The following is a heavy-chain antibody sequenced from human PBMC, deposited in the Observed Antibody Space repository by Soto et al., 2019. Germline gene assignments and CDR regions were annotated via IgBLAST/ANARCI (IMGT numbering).Heavy chain of an antibody. CDR3: ARDLEVAATSYYYYGMDV. V-gene: IGHV1-2*04. CDR2: INPNSGGT. J-gene: IGHJ6*02. Sequence: ASVKVSCKASGYTFTSYGISWVRQAPGQGLEWMGWINPNSGGTNYAQKFQGWVTMTRDTSISTAYMELSRLRSDDTAVYYCARDLEVAATSYYYYGMDVWGQGTTVTVSS. D-gene: IGHD2-15*01. CDR1: GYTFTSYG.